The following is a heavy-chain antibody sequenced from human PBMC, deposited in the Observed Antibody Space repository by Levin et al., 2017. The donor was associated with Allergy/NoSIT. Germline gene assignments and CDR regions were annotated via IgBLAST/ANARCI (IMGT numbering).Heavy chain of an antibody. Sequence: GGSLRLSCAASGFTISSNYMSWVRQAPGKGLEWVSVIYSGGSTYYADSVKGRFTISRDNSKNTLYLQMNSLRAEDTAVYYCAREMATQFDYWGQGTLVTVSS. CDR1: GFTISSNY. J-gene: IGHJ4*02. CDR2: IYSGGST. V-gene: IGHV3-53*01. D-gene: IGHD5-24*01. CDR3: AREMATQFDY.